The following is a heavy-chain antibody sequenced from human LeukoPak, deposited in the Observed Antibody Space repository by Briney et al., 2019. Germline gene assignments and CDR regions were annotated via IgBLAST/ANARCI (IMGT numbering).Heavy chain of an antibody. CDR3: AKDVMATMSSGGYYFDH. CDR2: SSGRDGTT. V-gene: IGHV3-23*01. D-gene: IGHD5-12*01. J-gene: IGHJ4*02. CDR1: GFPLSRYA. Sequence: GGSLRLSCAASGFPLSRYAMSWVRQAPGKGLEWVSGSSGRDGTTSYADPVKGRFTISRDSSRNRLFLQLDSLRPEDTAVYYCAKDVMATMSSGGYYFDHWGQGTLVTVSS.